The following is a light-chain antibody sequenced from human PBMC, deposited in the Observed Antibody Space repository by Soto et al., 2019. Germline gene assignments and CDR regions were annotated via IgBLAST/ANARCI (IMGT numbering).Light chain of an antibody. CDR3: SSFASSNTWV. J-gene: IGLJ3*02. CDR1: SSDVGAYNY. Sequence: QSVLTQPPSASGSPGQSVTISCTGTSSDVGAYNYVSWYQQHAGKAPKLVIYEVTKRPSGVPDRFSGSKSANTASLTVSGLQADDESDYYSSSFASSNTWVFGGGTKLTVL. V-gene: IGLV2-8*01. CDR2: EVT.